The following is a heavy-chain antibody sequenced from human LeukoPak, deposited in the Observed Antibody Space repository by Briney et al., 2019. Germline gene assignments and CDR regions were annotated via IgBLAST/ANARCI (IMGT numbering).Heavy chain of an antibody. CDR1: GLTFSNAW. V-gene: IGHV3-15*01. Sequence: GGSVRLSWVAAGLTFSNAWMTWVRQAPGKGMEWVGLIRSKTDGGTTDYAAPVKGRFTISRDDSKNTLYLQMNSLKTEDTAVYYCTADTAWRGQGTLVTVSS. CDR2: IRSKTDGGTT. CDR3: TADTAW. D-gene: IGHD5-18*01. J-gene: IGHJ4*02.